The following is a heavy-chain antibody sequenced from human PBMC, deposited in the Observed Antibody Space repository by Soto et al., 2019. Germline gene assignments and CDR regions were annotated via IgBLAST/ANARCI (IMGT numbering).Heavy chain of an antibody. CDR2: IKHDGSDK. CDR3: ARVDPDIVVVVVGRKPEYFQH. D-gene: IGHD2-15*01. Sequence: EVQLVESGGGLVQPGGSLRLSCAASGFTFTNYGMSWVRQAPGKGLEWVANIKHDGSDKYYVDSVKGRFTISRDNAKNSQYLQMNSLRADDTAVYYCARVDPDIVVVVVGRKPEYFQHWGQGTLVTVSS. CDR1: GFTFTNYG. J-gene: IGHJ1*01. V-gene: IGHV3-7*03.